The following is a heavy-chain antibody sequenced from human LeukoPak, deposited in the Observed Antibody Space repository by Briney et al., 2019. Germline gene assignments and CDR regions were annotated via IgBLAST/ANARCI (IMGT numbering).Heavy chain of an antibody. D-gene: IGHD6-19*01. Sequence: SETLSLTCTVSGGSVSSGSYYWSWIRQPPGKGLEWIGYIYYSGSTNYNPSLKSRVTISVDTSKDQFSLKLSSVTAADTAVYYCARGRTSIGVAGTGIYYYYGMGVWGQGTTVTVSS. CDR3: ARGRTSIGVAGTGIYYYYGMGV. V-gene: IGHV4-61*01. J-gene: IGHJ6*02. CDR1: GGSVSSGSYY. CDR2: IYYSGST.